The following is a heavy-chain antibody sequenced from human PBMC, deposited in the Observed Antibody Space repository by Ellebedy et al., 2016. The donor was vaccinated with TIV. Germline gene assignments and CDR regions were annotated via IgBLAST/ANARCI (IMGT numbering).Heavy chain of an antibody. D-gene: IGHD3-10*01. CDR2: ISAYNGNT. CDR1: GYTFTSYG. V-gene: IGHV1-18*01. J-gene: IGHJ3*02. CDR3: ARDLGVRGVKGPFDI. Sequence: ASVKVSCKASGYTFTSYGISWVRRAPGQGLEWMGWISAYNGNTNYAQKLQGRVTMTTDTSTSTAYMELRSLRSDDTAVYYCARDLGVRGVKGPFDIWGQGTMVTVSS.